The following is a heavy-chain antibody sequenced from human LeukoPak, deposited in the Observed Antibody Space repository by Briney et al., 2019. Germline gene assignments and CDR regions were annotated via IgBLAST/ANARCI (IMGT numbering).Heavy chain of an antibody. V-gene: IGHV1-18*01. CDR1: GYTFTSYG. J-gene: IGHJ6*03. CDR3: ARRAPWGGYVRPYYYYMDV. CDR2: ISAYNGNT. D-gene: IGHD3-3*01. Sequence: ASVKVSCKASGYTFTSYGISWVRQAPGQGLEWMGWISAYNGNTNYAQKLQGRVTMTTDTSTSTAYMELRSLRSDDTAVYYCARRAPWGGYVRPYYYYMDVWGKGTTVTV.